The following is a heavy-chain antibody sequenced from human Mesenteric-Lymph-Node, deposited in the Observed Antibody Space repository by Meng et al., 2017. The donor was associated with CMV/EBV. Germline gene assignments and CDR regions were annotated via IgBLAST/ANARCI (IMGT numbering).Heavy chain of an antibody. Sequence: GGSLRLSCTASGFTFANYAMTWVRQAPGKGLEWVGFIRSKAYGGTTEYAASVKGRFTISRDDSKTIAYLQMNSLKTEDTAVYYCTRREDFWSGYYLLDYWGQGTLVTVSS. D-gene: IGHD3-3*01. CDR3: TRREDFWSGYYLLDY. CDR1: GFTFANYA. V-gene: IGHV3-49*04. J-gene: IGHJ4*02. CDR2: IRSKAYGGTT.